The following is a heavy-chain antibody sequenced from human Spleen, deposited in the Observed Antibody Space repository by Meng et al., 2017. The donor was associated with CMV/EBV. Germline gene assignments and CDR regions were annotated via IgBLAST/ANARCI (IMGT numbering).Heavy chain of an antibody. CDR1: GDTVSSNIAA. CDR3: ARDFPMDV. J-gene: IGHJ6*02. V-gene: IGHV6-1*01. CDR2: TYYRSKWYN. Sequence: SETLSLTCALSGDTVSSNIAAWNWVRQSPSRGFEWLGRTYYRSKWYNDYAVSVKGRITITPDTSKNQYSLQLKSLTPDDTAVYYCARDFPMDVWGQGTTVTVSS.